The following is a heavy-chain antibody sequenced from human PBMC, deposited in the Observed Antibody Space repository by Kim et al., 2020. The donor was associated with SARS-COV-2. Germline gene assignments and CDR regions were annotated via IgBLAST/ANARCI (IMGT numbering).Heavy chain of an antibody. CDR2: INPNSGGT. Sequence: ASVKVSCKASGYTFTGYYMHWVRQAPGQGLEWMGRINPNSGGTNYAQKFQGRVTMTRDTSISTAYMELSGLTSDDTAVYYCAKIVREGNNWGWGQGTLVTVSS. D-gene: IGHD2-8*01. CDR3: AKIVREGNNWG. CDR1: GYTFTGYY. J-gene: IGHJ4*02. V-gene: IGHV1-2*06.